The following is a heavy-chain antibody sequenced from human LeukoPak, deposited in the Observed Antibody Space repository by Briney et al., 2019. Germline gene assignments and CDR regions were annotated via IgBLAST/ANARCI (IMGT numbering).Heavy chain of an antibody. V-gene: IGHV4-34*01. CDR1: GGSFSGYY. J-gene: IGHJ4*02. D-gene: IGHD3-3*01. CDR3: ARRRPVGFWNY. CDR2: INHSGST. Sequence: SETLSLTCAVYGGSFSGYYWSWIRQPPGKGLEWIGEINHSGSTNYNPSLKSRVTISVDTSKNQFSLKLSSVTAADTAVYYCARRRPVGFWNYWGQGTLVTVSS.